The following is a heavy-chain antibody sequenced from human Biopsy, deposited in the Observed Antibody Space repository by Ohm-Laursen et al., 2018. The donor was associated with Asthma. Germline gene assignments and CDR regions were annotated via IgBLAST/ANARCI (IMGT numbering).Heavy chain of an antibody. Sequence: SLRLSCAAPGFSFSSYGMHWVRQAPGKGLEWVAVISYDGSNKYYADSVKGRFTISRDNSKNTLYLQMNSLRAEDTAVYYCAKESGSNYAFDIWGQGTMVTVSS. D-gene: IGHD1-1*01. J-gene: IGHJ3*02. CDR2: ISYDGSNK. CDR1: GFSFSSYG. CDR3: AKESGSNYAFDI. V-gene: IGHV3-30*18.